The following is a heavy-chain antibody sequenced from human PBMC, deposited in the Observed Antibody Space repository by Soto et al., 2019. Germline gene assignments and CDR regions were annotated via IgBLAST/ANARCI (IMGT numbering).Heavy chain of an antibody. CDR3: AKDAVYGDGLWLVAD. CDR2: ITGSGGTI. J-gene: IGHJ4*02. D-gene: IGHD2-21*02. Sequence: DVQLLESGGGLVQPGGSLRLSRAASGFSFSKYAMIWVRQAPGKGQEWVSGITGSGGTIEYAASVKGRFTISRDNSKNTVYLQMNSLRAEDTAMYYCAKDAVYGDGLWLVADWGQGTLVTVS. CDR1: GFSFSKYA. V-gene: IGHV3-23*01.